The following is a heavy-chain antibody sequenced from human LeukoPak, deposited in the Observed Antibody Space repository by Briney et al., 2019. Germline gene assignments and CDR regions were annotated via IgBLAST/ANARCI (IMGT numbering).Heavy chain of an antibody. CDR1: GFTFSSYP. J-gene: IGHJ3*01. V-gene: IGHV3-23*01. CDR2: IVGSDDST. D-gene: IGHD3-9*01. Sequence: GGSLRLSCAASGFTFSSYPMTWVRQAPGKGLEWVAAIVGSDDSTFYASFVRGRFTISRDNFKSTLYLQMNSLRAEDTAVYFCAKRLFTNDWSAFDLWGQGTTVTVS. CDR3: AKRLFTNDWSAFDL.